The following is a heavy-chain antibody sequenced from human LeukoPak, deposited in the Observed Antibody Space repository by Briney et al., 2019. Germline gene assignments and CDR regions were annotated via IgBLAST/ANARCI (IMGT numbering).Heavy chain of an antibody. CDR2: ISSSGSTI. CDR1: GFTFSSYE. V-gene: IGHV3-48*03. D-gene: IGHD4-17*01. Sequence: GGSLRLSCAASGFTFSSYEMNWVRQAPGKGLEWVSYISSSGSTIYYADSVKGRFTISRDNAKNSLYLQMNSLRAEDTAVYYCARAAGATIDNWFDPWGQGTLVTVSS. J-gene: IGHJ5*02. CDR3: ARAAGATIDNWFDP.